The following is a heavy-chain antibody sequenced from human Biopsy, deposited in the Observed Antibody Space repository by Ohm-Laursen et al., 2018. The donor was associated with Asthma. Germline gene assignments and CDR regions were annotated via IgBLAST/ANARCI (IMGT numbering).Heavy chain of an antibody. V-gene: IGHV4-34*01. J-gene: IGHJ6*02. CDR1: PGSFSGFF. CDR3: AQGPELDV. CDR2: TNERGVT. Sequence: SDTLSLTCDVYPGSFSGFFWTWIRQSPGKGLEWIGETNERGVTNNNPSLKSRVIISIDTYWNRVSLKLTSVTAADTAVYYCAQGPELDVWGQGTTVTVSS.